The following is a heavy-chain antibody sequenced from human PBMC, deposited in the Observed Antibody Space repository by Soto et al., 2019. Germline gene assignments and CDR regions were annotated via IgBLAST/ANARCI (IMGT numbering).Heavy chain of an antibody. CDR3: ARGDYTGGWYVGRWCDP. CDR1: GGSISTDNW. Sequence: QVQLQESGPGLVKPPGTLSLTCAVSGGSISTDNWWNWVRQPPGKGLEWIGEIYHSGSTNYNPSLKSRVTISVDKSKNQFSLRLNSVTAADTAVYFCARGDYTGGWYVGRWCDPWGQGTLVTVSS. CDR2: IYHSGST. V-gene: IGHV4-4*01. D-gene: IGHD6-19*01. J-gene: IGHJ5*02.